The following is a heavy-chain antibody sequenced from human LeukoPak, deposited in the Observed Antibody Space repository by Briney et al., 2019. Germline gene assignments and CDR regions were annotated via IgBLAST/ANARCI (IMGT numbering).Heavy chain of an antibody. V-gene: IGHV3-23*01. CDR2: ISESVGGT. Sequence: PVGSLRLSCAASGFAFRSYGMTSVREVPGNGLEGVSGISESVGGTFYADSGTGRFTIPRANSKNTLFLQINSLRSEDRDVYYCAKVGIGWVAFENWGQGPQVPVSS. CDR3: AKVGIGWVAFEN. CDR1: GFAFRSYG. D-gene: IGHD1-1*01. J-gene: IGHJ4*02.